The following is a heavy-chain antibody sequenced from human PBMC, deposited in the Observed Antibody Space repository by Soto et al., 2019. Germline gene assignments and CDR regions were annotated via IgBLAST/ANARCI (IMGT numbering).Heavy chain of an antibody. V-gene: IGHV1-69*06. CDR1: GGTFGSHT. J-gene: IGHJ4*02. D-gene: IGHD3-16*01. CDR3: AKIATLTYPNTRGTDLDF. Sequence: QVQLVQSGAEVKKPGSSVRVSCKVSGGTFGSHTFTWVRQAPGQGLEWMGEIIPVFNAANYAQRFQDRVTITEDRSATTVYLELSRLTSADTATFYCAKIATLTYPNTRGTDLDFWGQGTLVIVSS. CDR2: IIPVFNAA.